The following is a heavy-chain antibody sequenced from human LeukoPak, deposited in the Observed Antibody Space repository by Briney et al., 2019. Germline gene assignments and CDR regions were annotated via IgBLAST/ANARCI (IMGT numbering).Heavy chain of an antibody. Sequence: ASVKVSCKAAGYTFTSHGFIWLRQAPGQGLEWMGWITVNNGYTKYAQELQGRVTMTTDTSTSTAYMELRSLRSDDTAVYYCAKVHCISTNCNHIWTYFDYWGQGALVTVSS. V-gene: IGHV1-18*01. CDR1: GYTFTSHG. D-gene: IGHD2-2*01. CDR3: AKVHCISTNCNHIWTYFDY. CDR2: ITVNNGYT. J-gene: IGHJ4*02.